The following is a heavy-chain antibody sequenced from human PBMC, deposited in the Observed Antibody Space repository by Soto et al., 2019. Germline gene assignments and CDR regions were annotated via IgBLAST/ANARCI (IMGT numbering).Heavy chain of an antibody. V-gene: IGHV3-30-3*01. Sequence: QVQLVESGGGVVQPGRSLRLSCAASGFTFSSYAMHWVRQAPGKGLEWVAVISYDGSNKYYADSVKGRFTISRDNSKNTLYLQMNSLRAEDTAVYYCARDLMIVVVITTFAFDIWCQGTMVTVSS. CDR3: ARDLMIVVVITTFAFDI. D-gene: IGHD3-22*01. CDR2: ISYDGSNK. CDR1: GFTFSSYA. J-gene: IGHJ3*02.